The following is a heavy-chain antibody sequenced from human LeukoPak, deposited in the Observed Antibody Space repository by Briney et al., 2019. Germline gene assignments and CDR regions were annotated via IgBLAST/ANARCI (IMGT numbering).Heavy chain of an antibody. J-gene: IGHJ4*02. D-gene: IGHD4-17*01. CDR2: ISSSSSTI. CDR3: ARDRHGDYASDY. Sequence: GSLRPSLAAPGFPFSFYSMNLVPQAPGKGLGGGSYISSSSSTIYYADSVKGRFTISRDSAKNSLYLQMSSLRDEDTAVYYCARDRHGDYASDYWGQGTLVTVSS. V-gene: IGHV3-48*02. CDR1: GFPFSFYS.